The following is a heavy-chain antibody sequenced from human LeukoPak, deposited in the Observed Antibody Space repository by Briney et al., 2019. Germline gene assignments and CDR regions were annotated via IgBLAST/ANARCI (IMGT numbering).Heavy chain of an antibody. CDR3: ARGSTTVTTKDWFDP. V-gene: IGHV3-74*03. CDR2: INTYGTST. D-gene: IGHD4-17*01. J-gene: IGHJ5*02. CDR1: GFIFSSYW. Sequence: GRSLRLSCAASGFIFSSYWMHWVRQDPGRGRVWVACINTYGTSTTYGDSVEGRFTISRDNAKNTLYLEMNSLRDDDTAVYYCARGSTTVTTKDWFDPWGQGTQVTVSS.